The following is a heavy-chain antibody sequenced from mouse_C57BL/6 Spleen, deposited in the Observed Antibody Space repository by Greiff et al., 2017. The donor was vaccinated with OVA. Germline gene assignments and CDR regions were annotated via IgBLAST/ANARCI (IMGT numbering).Heavy chain of an antibody. Sequence: EVQLQQSGGGLVKPGGSLNLSCAASGFTFSDYGMHWVRQAPEKGLEWVAYISSGSSTIYYADTVKGRFTISRDNAKNTLFLQMTSLRSEDTAMYYCARSYDYDLPYAMDYWGQGTSVTVSS. D-gene: IGHD2-4*01. CDR3: ARSYDYDLPYAMDY. CDR2: ISSGSSTI. CDR1: GFTFSDYG. V-gene: IGHV5-17*01. J-gene: IGHJ4*01.